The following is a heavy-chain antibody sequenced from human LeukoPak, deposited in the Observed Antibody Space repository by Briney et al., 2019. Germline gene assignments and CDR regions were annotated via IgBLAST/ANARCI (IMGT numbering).Heavy chain of an antibody. Sequence: ASVKVSCKASGYTFTSYGISWVRQAPGQGLEWMGWINPNSGGTDYAQKFQGRVTMTRDTSISTVYMDLNRLRTDDTAVYYCVRAAAASVFDYWGQGTLVTVSS. V-gene: IGHV1-2*02. J-gene: IGHJ4*02. CDR3: VRAAAASVFDY. D-gene: IGHD6-25*01. CDR2: INPNSGGT. CDR1: GYTFTSYG.